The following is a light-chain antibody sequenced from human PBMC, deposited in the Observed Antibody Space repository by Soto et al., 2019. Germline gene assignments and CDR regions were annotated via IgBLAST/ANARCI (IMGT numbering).Light chain of an antibody. Sequence: DIVLTQSPGTLSLSPGERATLSCRASQTVRSSSLAWYQQKPGQAPRLLIFGASTRAAGFPDRFSGSGSGTDFTLAISSLEPEDFAVYYCHQRSNWPPTFGQGTRLEIK. CDR2: GAS. CDR1: QTVRSSS. V-gene: IGKV3D-20*02. J-gene: IGKJ5*01. CDR3: HQRSNWPPT.